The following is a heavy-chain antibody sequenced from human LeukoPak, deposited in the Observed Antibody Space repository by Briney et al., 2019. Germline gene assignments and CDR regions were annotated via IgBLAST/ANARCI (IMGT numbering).Heavy chain of an antibody. J-gene: IGHJ6*03. CDR2: IYPGDSHT. Sequence: GESLKISCKGSGYSFTNYWIAWVRRMPGKGLEWMGIIYPGDSHTRYSPSFQGQVTISADKSISTAYLQWSSLKASDTAMYYCARVRGYYDSSGKRTHYMDVWGKGTTVTISS. CDR1: GYSFTNYW. CDR3: ARVRGYYDSSGKRTHYMDV. D-gene: IGHD3-22*01. V-gene: IGHV5-51*01.